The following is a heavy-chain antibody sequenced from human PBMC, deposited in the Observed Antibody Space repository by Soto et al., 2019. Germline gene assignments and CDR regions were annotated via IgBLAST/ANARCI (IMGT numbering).Heavy chain of an antibody. Sequence: QVQLQESGPGLVKPSQTLSLTCTVSGGSISSGGYYWSWIRQHPGKGLEWIGYIYYSGSTYYNPSLKSRDTISVDTSKNQFSLKLSSVTAADTAVYYCARGGKSHVLLWFGESPFDYWGQGTLVTVSS. D-gene: IGHD3-10*01. V-gene: IGHV4-31*03. CDR3: ARGGKSHVLLWFGESPFDY. CDR1: GGSISSGGYY. CDR2: IYYSGST. J-gene: IGHJ4*02.